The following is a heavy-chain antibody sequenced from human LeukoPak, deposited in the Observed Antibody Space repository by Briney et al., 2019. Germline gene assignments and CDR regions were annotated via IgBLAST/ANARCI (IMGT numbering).Heavy chain of an antibody. D-gene: IGHD3-22*01. CDR1: GGTFSSYG. CDR2: ISYDGSNK. Sequence: SCKASGGTFSSYGMHWVRQAPGKGLEWVAVISYDGSNKYYADSVKGRFTISRDNSKNTLYLQMNSLRAEDTAVYYCAKISGYYYDSSGYYSDYWGQGTLVTVSS. CDR3: AKISGYYYDSSGYYSDY. J-gene: IGHJ4*02. V-gene: IGHV3-30*18.